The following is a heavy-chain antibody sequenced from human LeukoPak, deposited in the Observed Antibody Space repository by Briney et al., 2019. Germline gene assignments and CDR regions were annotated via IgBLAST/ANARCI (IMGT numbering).Heavy chain of an antibody. J-gene: IGHJ4*02. CDR1: GGTFSSYT. CDR3: ARDKRDSSGYYYFDY. Sequence: EASVKVSCKASGGTFSSYTISWVRQAPGQGLEWMGRIIPILGIADYAQKFQGRVTITADKHTSTAYMELSSLRSEDTAVYFCARDKRDSSGYYYFDYWGQGTLVTVSS. D-gene: IGHD3-22*01. CDR2: IIPILGIA. V-gene: IGHV1-69*04.